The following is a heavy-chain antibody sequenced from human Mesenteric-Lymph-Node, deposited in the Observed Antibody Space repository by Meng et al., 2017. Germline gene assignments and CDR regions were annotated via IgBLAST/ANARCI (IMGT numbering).Heavy chain of an antibody. D-gene: IGHD3-22*01. Sequence: GESLKISCVASGFTFSSYAMTWVRQAPGKGLEWVSVISGSGSSTFDADSVKGRFTISRDNSKNTLYLQMHSLTAEDTAIYYCAKAPYVFQHDSSGYYYDPHFDSWGQGTLVTVSS. CDR2: ISGSGSST. V-gene: IGHV3-23*01. CDR3: AKAPYVFQHDSSGYYYDPHFDS. J-gene: IGHJ4*02. CDR1: GFTFSSYA.